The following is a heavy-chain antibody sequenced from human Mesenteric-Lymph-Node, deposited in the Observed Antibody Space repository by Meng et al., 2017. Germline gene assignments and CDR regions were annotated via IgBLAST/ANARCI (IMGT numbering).Heavy chain of an antibody. J-gene: IGHJ4*02. D-gene: IGHD5-24*01. Sequence: QLQQWGEGRLDTSETPSLPYAVNGASFNVYYWRRIRQPPRKGLEWIEEINHSGSTNYNPSLKSRVTISVSTSKDQFSLNLLSVTAADTAVYYCATQESRDGHNPYWGQGTLVTVSS. CDR1: GASFNVYY. V-gene: IGHV4-34*01. CDR3: ATQESRDGHNPY. CDR2: INHSGST.